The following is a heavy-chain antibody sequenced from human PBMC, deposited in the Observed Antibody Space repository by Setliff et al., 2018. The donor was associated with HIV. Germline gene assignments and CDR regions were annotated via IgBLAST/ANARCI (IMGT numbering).Heavy chain of an antibody. CDR3: ARDGGQLASDY. V-gene: IGHV4-31*03. J-gene: IGHJ4*02. D-gene: IGHD6-6*01. CDR1: GGSISSGGYY. CDR2: IYYSGNA. Sequence: PSETLSLTCTVSGGSISSGGYYWSWIRQHPGKGLEWIGYIYYSGNAYYNPSLKSRVTISLDTSKNQFSLNLSSVTAADTAVYYCARDGGQLASDYWGQGTLVTVSS.